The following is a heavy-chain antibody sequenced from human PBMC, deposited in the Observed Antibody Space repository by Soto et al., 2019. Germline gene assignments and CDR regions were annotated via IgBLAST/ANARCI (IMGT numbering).Heavy chain of an antibody. V-gene: IGHV3-33*01. CDR3: ARDSNYGGWFDY. CDR2: IWYDGSNK. D-gene: IGHD4-4*01. J-gene: IGHJ4*02. CDR1: GFTFSSYG. Sequence: GGSLRLSXAASGFTFSSYGMHWVRQAPGKGLEWVAVIWYDGSNKYYADSVKGRFTISRDNSKNTLYLQMNSLRAEDTAVYYCARDSNYGGWFDYWGQGTLVTVSS.